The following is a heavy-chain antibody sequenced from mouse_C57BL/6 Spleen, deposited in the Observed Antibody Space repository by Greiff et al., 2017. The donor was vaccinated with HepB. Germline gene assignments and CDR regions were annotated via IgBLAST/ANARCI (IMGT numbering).Heavy chain of an antibody. V-gene: IGHV1-59*01. CDR1: GYTFTSYW. CDR3: ARIFTTVVGDWYFDV. J-gene: IGHJ1*03. CDR2: IDPSDSYT. Sequence: VQLQQPGAELVRPGTSVKLSCKASGYTFTSYWMHWVKQRPGQGLEWIGVIDPSDSYTNYNQKFKGKATLTVDTSSSTAYMQLSSLTSEDSAVYYCARIFTTVVGDWYFDVWGTGTTVTVSS. D-gene: IGHD1-1*01.